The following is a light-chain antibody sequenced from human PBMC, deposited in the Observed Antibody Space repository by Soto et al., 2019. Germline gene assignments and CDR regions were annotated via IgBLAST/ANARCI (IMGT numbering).Light chain of an antibody. V-gene: IGLV4-69*01. CDR1: SGHSYYA. CDR2: LNSDGSH. J-gene: IGLJ2*01. CDR3: QTWGTGGVE. Sequence: QSVLTQSPSASASLGASVKLTCTLSSGHSYYAIAWHQQQPEKGPRYLMKLNSDGSHSKGGGIPDRFSGSSSGAERYLTISSLQSEDEAEYYCQTWGTGGVEFGGGTKLTVL.